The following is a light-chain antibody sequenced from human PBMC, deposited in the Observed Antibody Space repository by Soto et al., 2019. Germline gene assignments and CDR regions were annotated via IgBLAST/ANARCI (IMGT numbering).Light chain of an antibody. Sequence: DIVMTQSPLSLPVTPGEPASISCRSSQSLLHRSGYNYLTWYLQKPGQSPQLLIYLGSSRASGVPDRFSGSGSGTDFTLKISRVEAEDVGVYYCMQALQTPLTFGGGTKVEIK. CDR1: QSLLHRSGYNY. CDR2: LGS. CDR3: MQALQTPLT. V-gene: IGKV2-28*01. J-gene: IGKJ4*01.